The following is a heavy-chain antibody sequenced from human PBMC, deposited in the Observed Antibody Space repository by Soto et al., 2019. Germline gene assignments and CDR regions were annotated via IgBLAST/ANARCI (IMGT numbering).Heavy chain of an antibody. D-gene: IGHD2-15*01. CDR3: ARDIWSEYIVVVVAATSYGMDV. CDR2: IWYDGSNK. Sequence: GGSLRLSCAASGFTFSSYGMHWVRQAPGKGLEWVAVIWYDGSNKYYADSVKGRFTISRDNSKNTLYLQMNSLRAEDTAVYYCARDIWSEYIVVVVAATSYGMDVWGQGTTVTVSS. J-gene: IGHJ6*02. CDR1: GFTFSSYG. V-gene: IGHV3-33*01.